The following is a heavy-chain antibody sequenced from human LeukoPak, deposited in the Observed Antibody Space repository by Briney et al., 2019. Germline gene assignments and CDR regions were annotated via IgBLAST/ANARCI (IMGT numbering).Heavy chain of an antibody. Sequence: GGSLRLSCAASGLDFNSNTTRWVRQAQRKGLQWVSTISGSGDKTYYADSVKGRFTISRDNSKNTLYLQMNSLRAEDTAVYYCAKDTGRLQPECWGQGTLVTVSS. V-gene: IGHV3-23*01. D-gene: IGHD4-11*01. CDR1: GLDFNSNT. J-gene: IGHJ4*02. CDR2: ISGSGDKT. CDR3: AKDTGRLQPEC.